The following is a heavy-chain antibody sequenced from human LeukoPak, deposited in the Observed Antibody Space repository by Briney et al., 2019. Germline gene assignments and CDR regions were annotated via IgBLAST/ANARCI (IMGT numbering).Heavy chain of an antibody. V-gene: IGHV4-39*01. Sequence: SETLSLTCTVSCGSISSSSYYWGWIRQPPGKGLEWIGSIYYSGSTYYNPSLKSRVTISVDTSKNQFSLKLSSVTAAGTAVYYCASIYCSGGSCYGFDYWGQGTLVTVSS. CDR3: ASIYCSGGSCYGFDY. CDR1: CGSISSSSYY. CDR2: IYYSGST. J-gene: IGHJ4*02. D-gene: IGHD2-15*01.